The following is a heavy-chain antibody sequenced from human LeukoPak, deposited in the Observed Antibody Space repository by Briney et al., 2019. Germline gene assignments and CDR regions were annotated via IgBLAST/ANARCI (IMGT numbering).Heavy chain of an antibody. Sequence: ASVKVSCKASGYTFTSYDINWVRQATGQGLEWMGWMNPNSGNTGYAQKFQGRVTMTRNTSISTAYMELSSLRSEDTAVYYCARGRSFEVVGAQRWFDPWDQGTLVTVSS. CDR3: ARGRSFEVVGAQRWFDP. CDR2: MNPNSGNT. V-gene: IGHV1-8*01. D-gene: IGHD1-26*01. CDR1: GYTFTSYD. J-gene: IGHJ5*02.